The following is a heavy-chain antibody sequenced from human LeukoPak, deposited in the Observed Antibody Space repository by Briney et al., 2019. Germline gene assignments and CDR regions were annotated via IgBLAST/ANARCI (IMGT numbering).Heavy chain of an antibody. V-gene: IGHV3-11*04. Sequence: GGSLRLSCAASGFTFSDFYMSWIRQAPGKGLEWVSYISSSGSTIYYADSVKGRFTISRDNAKNTLYPQMNTLRAEDTAVYHCARVRDCGGGSCFSYLDYWGQGTLVTVSS. J-gene: IGHJ4*02. CDR2: ISSSGSTI. CDR3: ARVRDCGGGSCFSYLDY. CDR1: GFTFSDFY. D-gene: IGHD2-15*01.